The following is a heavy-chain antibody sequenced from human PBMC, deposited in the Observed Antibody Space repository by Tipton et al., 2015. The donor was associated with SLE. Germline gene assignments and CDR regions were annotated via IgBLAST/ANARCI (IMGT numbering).Heavy chain of an antibody. J-gene: IGHJ4*02. CDR3: ARDRSRGYGSFDD. CDR1: GGSVSSVGYY. V-gene: IGHV4-31*03. Sequence: TLSLTFTVSGGSVSSVGYYWSWIRLQPGKGLEWIGYIYYIGSGSTSYNPSLESRLTISVDTSKNQFSLKLSSVTAADTAVYYCARDRSRGYGSFDDWGQGTLVTVSS. D-gene: IGHD5-12*01. CDR2: IYYIGSGST.